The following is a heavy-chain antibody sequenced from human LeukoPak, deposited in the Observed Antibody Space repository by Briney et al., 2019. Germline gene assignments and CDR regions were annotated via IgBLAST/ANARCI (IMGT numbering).Heavy chain of an antibody. CDR2: IIPILGIA. V-gene: IGHV1-69*04. Sequence: SVKVSCKASGGTFSSYAISWVRQAPGQGLEWMGRIIPILGIANYAQKFQGRVTITADKSTSTAYMELSSLGSEDTAVYYCARDRPVVVVAATLSGFDPWGQGTLVTVSS. CDR1: GGTFSSYA. J-gene: IGHJ5*02. D-gene: IGHD2-15*01. CDR3: ARDRPVVVVAATLSGFDP.